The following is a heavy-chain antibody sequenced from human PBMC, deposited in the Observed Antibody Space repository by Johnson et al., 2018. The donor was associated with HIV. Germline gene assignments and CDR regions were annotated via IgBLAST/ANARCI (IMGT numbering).Heavy chain of an antibody. Sequence: VQLVESGGGLVQPGGSLRLSCAASGFTFSSYAMSWVRQAPGKGLEWVSTISSSGGNTYYADSVKGRFPISRDNSKNTLYLQMNSLRAEDTAVYYCAKATQGSFDIWGQGTMVTVSS. CDR2: ISSSGGNT. J-gene: IGHJ3*02. CDR1: GFTFSSYA. V-gene: IGHV3-23*04. CDR3: AKATQGSFDI.